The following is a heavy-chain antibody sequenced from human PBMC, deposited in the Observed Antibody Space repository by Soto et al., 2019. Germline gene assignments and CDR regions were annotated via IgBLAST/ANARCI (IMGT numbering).Heavy chain of an antibody. V-gene: IGHV4-34*01. CDR3: ARVREYCSSTSCYGRWFDP. CDR2: INHTGST. D-gene: IGHD2-2*01. CDR1: GWSFSAYY. Sequence: SATLALTGAVYGWSFSAYYVTWLRQHPGKGLEWIGEINHTGSTNYNPSLKSRVTISVDTSKNQFSLKLSSVTAADTAVYYCARVREYCSSTSCYGRWFDPWGQGNLVTVSS. J-gene: IGHJ5*02.